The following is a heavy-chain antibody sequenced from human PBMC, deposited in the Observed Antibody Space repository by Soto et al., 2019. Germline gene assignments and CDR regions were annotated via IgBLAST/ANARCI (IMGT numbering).Heavy chain of an antibody. Sequence: GGSLRLSCAASGFTFSSYGMHWVRQAPGKGLEWVAVISYDGSNKYYADSVKGRFTISRDNSKNTLYLQMNSLRAEDTAVYYCAKVPGYSSSWNDFDYWGQGTLVTVSS. J-gene: IGHJ4*02. CDR3: AKVPGYSSSWNDFDY. CDR1: GFTFSSYG. V-gene: IGHV3-30*18. CDR2: ISYDGSNK. D-gene: IGHD6-13*01.